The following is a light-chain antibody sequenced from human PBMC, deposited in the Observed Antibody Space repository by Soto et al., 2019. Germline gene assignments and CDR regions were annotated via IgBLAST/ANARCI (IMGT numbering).Light chain of an antibody. J-gene: IGKJ1*01. Sequence: DIVMTQSPDSLALSLGYRATINCKSSQNVLYSSNNKNYLAWYQQKLGQPPKLLIRWASSRESGVPDRFSGSGSGTDFTLTISSLQAEDVAVYYCQQYYSTPWTFGQGTKVDIK. CDR2: WAS. CDR1: QNVLYSSNNKNY. V-gene: IGKV4-1*01. CDR3: QQYYSTPWT.